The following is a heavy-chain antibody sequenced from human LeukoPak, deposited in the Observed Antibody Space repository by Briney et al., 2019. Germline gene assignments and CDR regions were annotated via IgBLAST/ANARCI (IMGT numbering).Heavy chain of an antibody. V-gene: IGHV4-39*01. CDR1: GGSISSSSYY. J-gene: IGHJ4*02. CDR3: ARPPKGPRSYFDY. Sequence: SETLSLTCTVSGGSISSSSYYWGWIRQPRGKGLEWIGSIYYSGCTYYNPSLKSRVTISVDTPKNQFSLKLSSVTAADTAVYYCARPPKGPRSYFDYWGQGTLVAVSS. CDR2: IYYSGCT.